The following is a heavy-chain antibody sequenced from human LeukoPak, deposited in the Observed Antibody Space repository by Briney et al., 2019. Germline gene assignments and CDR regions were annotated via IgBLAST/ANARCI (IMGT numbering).Heavy chain of an antibody. V-gene: IGHV4-34*01. CDR1: GFTFSSYS. CDR2: INHSGST. CDR3: ARGPHYYYGMDV. J-gene: IGHJ6*02. Sequence: TGGSLRLSCAASGFTFSSYSMNWVRQPPGKGLEWIGEINHSGSTNYNPSLKSRVTISVDTSKNQFSLELSSVTAADTAVYYCARGPHYYYGMDVWGQGTTVTVSS.